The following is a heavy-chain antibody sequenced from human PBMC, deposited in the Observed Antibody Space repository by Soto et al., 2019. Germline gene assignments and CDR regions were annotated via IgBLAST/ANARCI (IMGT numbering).Heavy chain of an antibody. J-gene: IGHJ4*02. Sequence: PVGSLRLSCAASGFMFSAYWMSWVRQAPGKGLEWVANIHGDGGKIYYVDSVKGRFTISRDNAKNSLYLQMNSLRAEDTALYYCAKSHTTSGWYVTTDYWGQGTRVTVSS. D-gene: IGHD6-19*01. V-gene: IGHV3-7*03. CDR3: AKSHTTSGWYVTTDY. CDR1: GFMFSAYW. CDR2: IHGDGGKI.